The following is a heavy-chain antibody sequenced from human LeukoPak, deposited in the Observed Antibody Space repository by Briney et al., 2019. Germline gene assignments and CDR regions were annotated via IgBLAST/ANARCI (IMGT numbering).Heavy chain of an antibody. D-gene: IGHD6-19*01. CDR2: ISSSGSTI. CDR1: GFTFSSYE. CDR3: ARGSPHYSSGYRD. J-gene: IGHJ4*02. Sequence: GGSLRLSCAASGFTFSSYEMNWVRQAPGKGLEWVSYISSSGSTIYYADSVKGRFTISRDNAKNSLYLQMNSLRAEDTAVYYCARGSPHYSSGYRDWGQGTLVTVSS. V-gene: IGHV3-48*03.